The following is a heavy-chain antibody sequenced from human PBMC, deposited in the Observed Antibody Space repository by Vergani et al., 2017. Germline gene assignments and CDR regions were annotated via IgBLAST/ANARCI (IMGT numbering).Heavy chain of an antibody. J-gene: IGHJ4*02. CDR1: GASFSSFY. CDR2: INNDGHT. CDR3: AVRQRVNLVGGEIVTKRTFDY. D-gene: IGHD3-10*01. Sequence: QVQLQQWGAGVVKPSGTLSLTCAVFGASFSSFYWSWIRQPPGKGLEWIGEINNDGHTNYNPSLESRVTVSRETAKNQFSLNLMSVNAADTAMYYCAVRQRVNLVGGEIVTKRTFDYGSQGSRGTVSS. V-gene: IGHV4-34*02.